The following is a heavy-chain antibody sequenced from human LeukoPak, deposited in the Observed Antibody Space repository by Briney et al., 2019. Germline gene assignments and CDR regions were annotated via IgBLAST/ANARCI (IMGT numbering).Heavy chain of an antibody. CDR2: ISRNSGSI. CDR3: AKDISYGSGSYYDY. CDR1: GFTFDDYA. Sequence: GGSLRLSCAASGFTFDDYAMHWVRQAPGKGLEWVSGISRNSGSIGYADSVKGRFTISRDNAKNSLYLQMNGLRAEDTALYYCAKDISYGSGSYYDYWGQGTLVTVSS. V-gene: IGHV3-9*01. D-gene: IGHD3-10*01. J-gene: IGHJ4*02.